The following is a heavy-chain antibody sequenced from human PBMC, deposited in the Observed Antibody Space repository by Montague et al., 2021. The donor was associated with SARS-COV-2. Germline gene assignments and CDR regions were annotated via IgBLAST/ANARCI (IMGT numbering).Heavy chain of an antibody. CDR2: IKQDGSEK. CDR1: GFTFSSYW. CDR3: ARVPSSSWYFDY. D-gene: IGHD6-13*01. V-gene: IGHV3-7*01. J-gene: IGHJ4*02. Sequence: SLRLSCAASGFTFSSYWMSWVRQAPGKGLEWVANIKQDGSEKYYVDFVKGRFTISRDNAKNSLYLQMNSLRAEDTAVYYCARVPSSSWYFDYWGQGTLVTVSS.